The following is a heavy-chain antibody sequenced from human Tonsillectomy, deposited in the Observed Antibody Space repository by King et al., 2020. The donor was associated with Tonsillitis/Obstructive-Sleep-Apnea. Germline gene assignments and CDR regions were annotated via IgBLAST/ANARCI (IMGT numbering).Heavy chain of an antibody. CDR1: GFTFGTYD. CDR2: ITNSGGNT. V-gene: IGHV3-23*04. J-gene: IGHJ4*02. CDR3: ASRPGKWSPYCFAY. Sequence: VQLVESGGGLVQPGGSLRLSCAASGFTFGTYDMSWVRQAPGKGLEWVSTITNSGGNTYYADSVKGRFTIYRDNSKSTLYLQMNSLRAGDTAVYYCASRPGKWSPYCFAYWGQGTLVTVSS. D-gene: IGHD2-8*01.